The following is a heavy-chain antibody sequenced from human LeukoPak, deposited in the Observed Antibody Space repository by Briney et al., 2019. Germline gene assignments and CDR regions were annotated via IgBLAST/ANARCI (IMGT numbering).Heavy chain of an antibody. Sequence: GRSLRLSCAASGFTFSSYGMHWVRQAPGKGLERVAVIWYDGSNKYYADSVKGRFTISRDNSKNTLYLQMNSLRAEDTAVYYCARALFVGIAARQLLFDYWGQGTLVTVSS. CDR2: IWYDGSNK. CDR1: GFTFSSYG. CDR3: ARALFVGIAARQLLFDY. V-gene: IGHV3-33*01. J-gene: IGHJ4*02. D-gene: IGHD6-6*01.